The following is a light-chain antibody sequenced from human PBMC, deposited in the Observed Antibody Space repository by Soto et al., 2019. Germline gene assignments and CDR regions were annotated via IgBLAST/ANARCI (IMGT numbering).Light chain of an antibody. CDR3: QTWGTGIAV. CDR2: LNSDGSH. Sequence: QSVLTQSPSASASLGASVKLTCTLSSGHSSYAIAWHQQQPEKGPRYLMKLNSDGSHSKGDGIPDRFSGSSSGAERHLTISSLQSEDEADYYCQTWGTGIAVFGGGTQLTVL. V-gene: IGLV4-69*01. CDR1: SGHSSYA. J-gene: IGLJ7*01.